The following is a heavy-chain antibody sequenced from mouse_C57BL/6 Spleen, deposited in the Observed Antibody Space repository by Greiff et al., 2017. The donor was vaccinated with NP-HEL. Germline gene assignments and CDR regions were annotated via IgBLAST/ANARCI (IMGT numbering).Heavy chain of an antibody. CDR1: GFTFSSYA. J-gene: IGHJ2*01. Sequence: EVKVVESGGGLVKPGGSLKLSCAASGFTFSSYAMSWVRQTPEKRLEWVATISDGGSYTYYPDNVKGRFTISRDNAKNNLYLQMSHLKSEDTAMYYCARVRYDYFDYWGQGTTLTVSS. CDR2: ISDGGSYT. V-gene: IGHV5-4*03. CDR3: ARVRYDYFDY. D-gene: IGHD2-3*01.